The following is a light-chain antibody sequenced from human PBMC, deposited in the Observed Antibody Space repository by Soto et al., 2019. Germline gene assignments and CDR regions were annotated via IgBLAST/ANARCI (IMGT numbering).Light chain of an antibody. Sequence: EIVMMQSPATLSVSRGERATLSCRANQAISSNLAWYQQKPGQAPRLLIYGASTRATGIPDRFSGSGSGTEFTLTISSLQSEDFAVYYCQHYNNWLGTFGGGTKVDIK. J-gene: IGKJ4*01. CDR3: QHYNNWLGT. CDR2: GAS. V-gene: IGKV3-15*01. CDR1: QAISSN.